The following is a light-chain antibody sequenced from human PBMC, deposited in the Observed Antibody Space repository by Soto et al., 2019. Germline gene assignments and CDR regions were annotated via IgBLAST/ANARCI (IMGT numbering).Light chain of an antibody. CDR3: SSFSSTSTLYV. V-gene: IGLV2-14*01. CDR2: EVS. J-gene: IGLJ1*01. CDR1: NSDVGGHNY. Sequence: QSVLTQPASVSGSPGQSITISCTGTNSDVGGHNYVSWYQHHPGKAPKLMIYEVSNRPSGVSNRFSGSKSGNTASLTISGLQAGDEADYHCSSFSSTSTLYVFGTGTKVT.